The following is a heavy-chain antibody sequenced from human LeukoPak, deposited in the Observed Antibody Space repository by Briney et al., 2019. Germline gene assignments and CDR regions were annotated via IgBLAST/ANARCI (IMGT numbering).Heavy chain of an antibody. Sequence: SETLSLTCTVCGGSINSGSCYWTWIRQPTGKGLEWIGRIYTSGSTNYSPSLKSRVTISGDTSKNQFSLQLSSVTAADTAVYYCARGAPTRDWYVPWGQRTLVTVSS. J-gene: IGHJ5*02. CDR2: IYTSGST. CDR3: ARGAPTRDWYVP. CDR1: GGSINSGSCY. V-gene: IGHV4-61*02.